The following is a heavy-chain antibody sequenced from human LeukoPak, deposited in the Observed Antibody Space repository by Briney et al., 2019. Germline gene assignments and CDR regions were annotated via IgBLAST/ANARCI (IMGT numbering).Heavy chain of an antibody. CDR1: GYTFTSYG. Sequence: ASVKVSCKASGYTFTSYGISWVRQAPGQGLEWMGWISAYNGNTNYAQKLQGRVTMTTDTSTSTAYMELRSLRSDDTAVHYCARSPDYYDSSGYYYFDYWGQGTLVTVSS. V-gene: IGHV1-18*01. CDR3: ARSPDYYDSSGYYYFDY. CDR2: ISAYNGNT. J-gene: IGHJ4*02. D-gene: IGHD3-22*01.